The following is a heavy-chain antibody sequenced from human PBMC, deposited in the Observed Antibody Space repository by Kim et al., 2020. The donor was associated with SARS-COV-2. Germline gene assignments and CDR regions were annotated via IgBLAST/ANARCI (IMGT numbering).Heavy chain of an antibody. CDR2: IYYSGST. CDR3: ARRTLGSLIDY. Sequence: SETLSLTCTVSGGSISSSSYYWGWIRQPPGKGLEWIGSIYYSGSTYYNPSLKSRVTISVDTSKNQFSLKLSSVTAADTAVYYCARRTLGSLIDYCGQGTL. CDR1: GGSISSSSYY. D-gene: IGHD1-26*01. V-gene: IGHV4-39*01. J-gene: IGHJ4*02.